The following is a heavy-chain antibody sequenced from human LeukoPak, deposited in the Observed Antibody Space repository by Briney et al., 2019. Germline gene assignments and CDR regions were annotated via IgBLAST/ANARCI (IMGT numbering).Heavy chain of an antibody. CDR2: ISAYNGNT. V-gene: IGHV1-18*01. D-gene: IGHD3-3*01. CDR1: GYTFTSYG. Sequence: ASVKVSCKASGYTFTSYGISWVRQAPGQGLEWMGWISAYNGNTNYAQKLQGRVTMTTDTSTSTAYMELRSLRSDDTAVYYYARENDFWSGEYYFDYWGQGTLVTVSS. J-gene: IGHJ4*02. CDR3: ARENDFWSGEYYFDY.